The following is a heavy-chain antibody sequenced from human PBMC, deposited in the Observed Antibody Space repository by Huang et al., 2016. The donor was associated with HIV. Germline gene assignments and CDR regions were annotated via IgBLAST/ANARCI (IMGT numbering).Heavy chain of an antibody. J-gene: IGHJ4*02. V-gene: IGHV4-39*01. Sequence: QLQLQESGPGLVKPSETLSLTCTVSGGSISSSSYYWGWIRQPPGKGLEWIGTIYYSGGTSYNPSLKGRVTISVDTSKNQFSLKLSSVTAADTAVYYCARHERWAMVRGVPQWGFDYWGQGTLVTVSS. CDR2: IYYSGGT. CDR1: GGSISSSSYY. D-gene: IGHD3-10*01. CDR3: ARHERWAMVRGVPQWGFDY.